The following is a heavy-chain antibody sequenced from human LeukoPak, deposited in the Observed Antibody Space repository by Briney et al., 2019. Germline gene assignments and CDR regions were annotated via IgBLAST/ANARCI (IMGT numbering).Heavy chain of an antibody. V-gene: IGHV4-59*01. Sequence: SETLSLTCTVSGGSIRSSYWSWIRQPPGKGLEWIGYMYYSESTNYNPSLKSRVTISVDTSKNQFSLKLSSVTAADTAVYYCARECRSGVDYWGQGTLVTVSS. CDR2: MYYSEST. CDR3: ARECRSGVDY. J-gene: IGHJ4*02. CDR1: GGSIRSSY. D-gene: IGHD6-19*01.